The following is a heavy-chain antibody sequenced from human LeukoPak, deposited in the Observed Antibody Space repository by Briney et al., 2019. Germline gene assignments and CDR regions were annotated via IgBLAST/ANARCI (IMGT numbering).Heavy chain of an antibody. Sequence: PGGSLRLSCAASGFTFSSYWMSWVRQAPGKGLEWVANIKHDGSEKYYVDSVKGRFTISRDNAKNSPYLQMNSLSAEDTAVYYCASDSIVVEPAAIPNWGQGTLVTVSS. CDR1: GFTFSSYW. CDR2: IKHDGSEK. CDR3: ASDSIVVEPAAIPN. J-gene: IGHJ4*02. V-gene: IGHV3-7*01. D-gene: IGHD2-2*01.